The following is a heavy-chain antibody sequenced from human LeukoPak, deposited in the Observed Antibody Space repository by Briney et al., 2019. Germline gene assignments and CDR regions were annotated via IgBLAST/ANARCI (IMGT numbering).Heavy chain of an antibody. J-gene: IGHJ6*02. D-gene: IGHD3-10*01. CDR2: IYHSGII. V-gene: IGHV4-30-2*01. CDR3: ARGSGFYYGSGSPPTAVDV. Sequence: PSQTLSLTCAVSGGSLGSGGFSWSWIRLPPGKGLECIGYIYHSGIIYYNPSLKSRVTISIDRSKNQFSLTLSSVTAADTAVYYCARGSGFYYGSGSPPTAVDVWGQGTTVTVSS. CDR1: GGSLGSGGFS.